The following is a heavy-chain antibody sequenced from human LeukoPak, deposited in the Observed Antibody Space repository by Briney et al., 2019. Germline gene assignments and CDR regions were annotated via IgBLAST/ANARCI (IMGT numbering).Heavy chain of an antibody. Sequence: GGSLRLSCAASGFTFSSYWMHWVRQVPGKGLVWVSSINSDGSSPSYADSVKGRFTISRDNAKNTLHLQMNSLRVDDTAVYYCARSPGGRYYDSSGYLDYWGQGTLVTVSS. J-gene: IGHJ4*02. CDR2: INSDGSSP. CDR1: GFTFSSYW. D-gene: IGHD3-22*01. V-gene: IGHV3-74*01. CDR3: ARSPGGRYYDSSGYLDY.